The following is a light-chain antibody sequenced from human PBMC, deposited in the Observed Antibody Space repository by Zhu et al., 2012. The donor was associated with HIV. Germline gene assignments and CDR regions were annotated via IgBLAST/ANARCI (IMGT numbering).Light chain of an antibody. CDR1: QTVSRNY. J-gene: IGKJ1*01. Sequence: EIVLTQSPGTLSLSPGERATLSCRASQTVSRNYLAWYQQKPGQAPRLLIYGASRRVTGIPDRFSGSGSGTDFTLTISRLEPEDFAVYYCQQYGSAPWTFGQGTKVEIK. CDR2: GAS. V-gene: IGKV3-20*01. CDR3: QQYGSAPWT.